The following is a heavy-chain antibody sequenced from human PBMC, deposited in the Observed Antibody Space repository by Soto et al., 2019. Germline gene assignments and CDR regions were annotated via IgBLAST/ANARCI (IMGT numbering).Heavy chain of an antibody. CDR2: IYYRGST. CDR3: ARHRQLETKLISAFDI. CDR1: GGSVSSSGHY. Sequence: QVQVQESGPGLTKPSETLSLTCTVSGGSVSSSGHYWGWIRQSPGKGLECIATIYYRGSTYYNPSLVIRLPISFDSSKNQFSLRLKSVTASGTAVDYCARHRQLETKLISAFDIWGQGTMVTVSS. D-gene: IGHD6-13*01. J-gene: IGHJ3*02. V-gene: IGHV4-39*01.